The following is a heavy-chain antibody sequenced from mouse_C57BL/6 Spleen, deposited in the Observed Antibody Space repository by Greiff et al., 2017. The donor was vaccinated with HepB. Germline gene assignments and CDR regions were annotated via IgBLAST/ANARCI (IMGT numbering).Heavy chain of an antibody. CDR1: GYTFTSYW. CDR2: IYPGNSDT. Sequence: VQLQQSGTVLARPGASVKMSCKTSGYTFTSYWMHWVKQRPGQGLEWIGAIYPGNSDTSYNQKFKGKAKLTAVTSASTAYMELSSLTNEDSAVYYCTQAFITTVVARVDWGQGTTLTVSS. V-gene: IGHV1-5*01. CDR3: TQAFITTVVARVD. J-gene: IGHJ2*01. D-gene: IGHD1-1*01.